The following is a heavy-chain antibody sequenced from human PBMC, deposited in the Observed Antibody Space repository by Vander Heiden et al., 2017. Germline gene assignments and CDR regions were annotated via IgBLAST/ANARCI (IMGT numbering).Heavy chain of an antibody. CDR2: FDPEDGET. CDR3: ARTSCCPGGWFDP. D-gene: IGHD2-2*01. V-gene: IGHV1-24*01. CDR1: GHTLTELS. Sequence: QVQRVQSGAEVKKPGASVKVSCKVSGHTLTELSMNWVRQAPGKGLEWMGGFDPEDGETIDSQKCQGRVTMTEDTSTDTAYMELSRTRYEDTAVYYWARTSCCPGGWFDPWGQGNLVTVSS. J-gene: IGHJ5*02.